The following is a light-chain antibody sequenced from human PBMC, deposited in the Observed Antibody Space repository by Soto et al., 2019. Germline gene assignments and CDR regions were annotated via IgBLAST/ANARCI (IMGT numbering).Light chain of an antibody. J-gene: IGKJ4*01. V-gene: IGKV1-39*01. CDR1: QSISFY. CDR3: QQSYSTLLT. Sequence: DIPMTQSPSSLSASVGDRVTITCRASQSISFYLNWYQQKPGKAPKLLIYAASSLQSGVPSRFSGSGSGTDFTLTISSLQPEDFATYYCQQSYSTLLTFGGGTKVEIK. CDR2: AAS.